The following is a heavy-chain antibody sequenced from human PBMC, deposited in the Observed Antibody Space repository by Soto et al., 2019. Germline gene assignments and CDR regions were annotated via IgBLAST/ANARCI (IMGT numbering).Heavy chain of an antibody. V-gene: IGHV1-18*01. Sequence: QVQLVQSGGEVKKPGASVKVSCKTSGYSFTTYGISWVRQAPGQGLEWMGWISAYNGNTNYAQKLQDRVTMTTDTSTSTAYRELRSLRSDDTAVYYCAREGPAPYYYYGMDVWGQGSTVTVSS. J-gene: IGHJ6*02. CDR3: AREGPAPYYYYGMDV. CDR1: GYSFTTYG. CDR2: ISAYNGNT.